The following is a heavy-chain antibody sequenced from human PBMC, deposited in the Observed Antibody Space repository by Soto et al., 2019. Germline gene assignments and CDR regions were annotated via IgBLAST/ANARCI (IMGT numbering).Heavy chain of an antibody. CDR2: IWYDGSNR. CDR3: ARSPYTTGCHYGMDV. D-gene: IGHD2-8*01. J-gene: IGHJ6*02. CDR1: GFSFSLYG. V-gene: IGHV3-33*01. Sequence: GGSLRLSYAASGFSFSLYGMQWVRQAPGKGLEWVAVIWYDGSNRYYADSVKGRFTISRDNSKNTLYLQMNSLRAEDTAVYHCARSPYTTGCHYGMDVWGQGTTVTVSS.